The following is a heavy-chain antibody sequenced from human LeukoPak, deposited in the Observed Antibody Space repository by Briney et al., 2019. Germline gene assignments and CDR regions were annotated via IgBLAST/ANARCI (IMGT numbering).Heavy chain of an antibody. J-gene: IGHJ3*02. CDR2: IYPGDSDT. D-gene: IGHD6-19*01. CDR3: ASPIAVAGTRGPGAFDI. V-gene: IGHV5-51*01. Sequence: GESLKISCKGSGYSFTSYWIGWVRQMPGKGLEWMGIIYPGDSDTRYNPSFQGQVTISADKSISTAYLQWSSLKASDTAMYYCASPIAVAGTRGPGAFDIWGQGAMVTVSS. CDR1: GYSFTSYW.